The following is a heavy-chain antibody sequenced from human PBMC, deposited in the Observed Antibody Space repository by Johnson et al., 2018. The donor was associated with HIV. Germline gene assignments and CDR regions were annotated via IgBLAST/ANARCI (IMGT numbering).Heavy chain of an antibody. CDR1: GFTVSSNY. D-gene: IGHD4-11*01. V-gene: IGHV3-66*01. Sequence: VQLVESGGGLVQPGGSLRLSCAASGFTVSSNYMSWVRQAPGKWLEWVSVIYSGGSTYYADSVKGRFTISRDNSKNTLYLQMNSLRAEDTAVYYCARSDYRNYEEALDIWGQVTMVTVSS. CDR3: ARSDYRNYEEALDI. J-gene: IGHJ3*02. CDR2: IYSGGST.